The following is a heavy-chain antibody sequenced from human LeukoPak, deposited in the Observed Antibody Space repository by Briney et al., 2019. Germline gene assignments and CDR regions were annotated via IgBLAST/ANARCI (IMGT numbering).Heavy chain of an antibody. V-gene: IGHV3-9*01. CDR1: GFTFDDYA. J-gene: IGHJ6*02. D-gene: IGHD4-17*01. CDR3: AKAEGYGAPSLYYYYYGMDV. CDR2: ISWNSGSI. Sequence: PGRSLRLSCAASGFTFDDYAMHWVRQAPGKGLEWVSGISWNSGSIGYADSVKGRFTISRDNAKNSPYLQMNSLRAEDTALYYCAKAEGYGAPSLYYYYYGMDVWGQGTTVTVSS.